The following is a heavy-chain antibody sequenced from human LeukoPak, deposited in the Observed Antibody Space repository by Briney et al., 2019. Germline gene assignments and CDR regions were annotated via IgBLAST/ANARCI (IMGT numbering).Heavy chain of an antibody. CDR1: GFTLSSYA. V-gene: IGHV3-30-3*01. CDR3: ARDSHSGSYFDY. J-gene: IGHJ4*02. D-gene: IGHD1-26*01. CDR2: ISYDGSNK. Sequence: GRSLRLSCAASGFTLSSYAMHWVRQAPGKGLEWVAVISYDGSNKYYADSVKGRFTISRDNSKNTLYLQMNSLRAEDTAVYYCARDSHSGSYFDYWGQGTLVTVSS.